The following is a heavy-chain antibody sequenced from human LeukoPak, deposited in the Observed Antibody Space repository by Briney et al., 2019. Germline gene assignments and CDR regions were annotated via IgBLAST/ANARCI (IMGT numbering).Heavy chain of an antibody. Sequence: SETLSLTCAVYGGSFSGYYWSWIRQPPGKGLEWIGEINHSGGTNYNPSLKSRVTISVDTSKNQFSLKLSSVTAADTAVYYCARGLGFLYTMADYWGQGTLVTVSS. CDR3: ARGLGFLYTMADY. CDR1: GGSFSGYY. D-gene: IGHD3-10*01. V-gene: IGHV4-34*01. J-gene: IGHJ4*02. CDR2: INHSGGT.